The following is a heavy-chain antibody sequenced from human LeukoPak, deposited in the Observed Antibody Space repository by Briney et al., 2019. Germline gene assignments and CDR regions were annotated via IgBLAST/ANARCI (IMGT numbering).Heavy chain of an antibody. CDR1: GFTLSSYS. Sequence: PGGSLRLSCAASGFTLSSYSMNWVRQAPGKGLGWVSSISSSSSYIYYADSVKGRFTISRDNAKNSLYLQMNSLRAEDTAVYYCARDQEDIVGDFDYWGQGTLVTVSS. J-gene: IGHJ4*02. V-gene: IGHV3-21*01. D-gene: IGHD1-26*01. CDR3: ARDQEDIVGDFDY. CDR2: ISSSSSYI.